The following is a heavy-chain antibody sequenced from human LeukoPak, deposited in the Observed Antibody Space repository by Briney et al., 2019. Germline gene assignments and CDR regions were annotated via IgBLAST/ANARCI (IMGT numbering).Heavy chain of an antibody. CDR3: SRKLALCGWSIDY. CDR2: ISSSIITI. D-gene: IGHD6-19*01. V-gene: IGHV3-48*02. Sequence: GGSLRLSCTASGFSFSSYSMNWVRQPPGKGLEWVSYISSSIITIFYADFVKGRSTISRDSARNSLYLQMNIPTDEAPAVYYCSRKLALCGWSIDYLGQGTLVTVSS. CDR1: GFSFSSYS. J-gene: IGHJ4*02.